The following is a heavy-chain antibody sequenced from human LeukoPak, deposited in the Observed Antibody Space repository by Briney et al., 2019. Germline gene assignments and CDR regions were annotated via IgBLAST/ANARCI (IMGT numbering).Heavy chain of an antibody. D-gene: IGHD5-12*01. CDR3: AKDLVMATSTPYYYGMDV. J-gene: IGHJ6*02. CDR2: ISHDGSNK. V-gene: IGHV3-30*18. CDR1: GFTFSSYG. Sequence: GALRLPCAASGFTFSSYGMHWVRQAPGKGLEWVAVISHDGSNKYYADSVKGRFTNSRDNSKNTLYLQMNSLRTEDTAVYYCAKDLVMATSTPYYYGMDVWGQGTTVTVS.